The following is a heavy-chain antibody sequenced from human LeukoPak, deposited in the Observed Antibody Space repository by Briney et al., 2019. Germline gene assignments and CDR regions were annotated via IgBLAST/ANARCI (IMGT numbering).Heavy chain of an antibody. Sequence: GGSLRLSCTASGFTFSSYAMSWVRQAPGKGLEWVSAISGSGGSAFYADSVKGRFTISRDNSKNTLYLQMNSLRAEDTAVYYCAKGIRVGATVGWFDPWGQGTLVTVSS. CDR2: ISGSGGSA. CDR3: AKGIRVGATVGWFDP. CDR1: GFTFSSYA. J-gene: IGHJ5*02. D-gene: IGHD1-26*01. V-gene: IGHV3-23*01.